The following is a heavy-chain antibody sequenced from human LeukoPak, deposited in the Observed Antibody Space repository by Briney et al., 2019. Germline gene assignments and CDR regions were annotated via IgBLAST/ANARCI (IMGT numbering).Heavy chain of an antibody. Sequence: PGGSLRLSCAVSGFAFSSHAMSWVRQAPGKGLEWVADISGSGDNTYYADSVKGRFTISRDNSKNTLYLQMNSLRAEDTVVYYCAKSSQLAHFDYWGQGTLVTVSS. V-gene: IGHV3-23*01. CDR1: GFAFSSHA. CDR3: AKSSQLAHFDY. D-gene: IGHD1-1*01. J-gene: IGHJ4*02. CDR2: ISGSGDNT.